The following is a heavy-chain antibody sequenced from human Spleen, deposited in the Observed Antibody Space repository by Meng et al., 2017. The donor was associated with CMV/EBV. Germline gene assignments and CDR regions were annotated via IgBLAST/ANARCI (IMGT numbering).Heavy chain of an antibody. CDR2: IRYDGINK. Sequence: GESLKISCAASGFTFTIYGMQWVRQAPGKGLEWVTFIRYDGINKYYADSVKGRFTISRDNSKNTLYLQMSSLRTEDTAVYYCAKGGLSSSLYYFDYWGQGTLVTVSS. J-gene: IGHJ4*02. D-gene: IGHD6-13*01. V-gene: IGHV3-30*02. CDR3: AKGGLSSSLYYFDY. CDR1: GFTFTIYG.